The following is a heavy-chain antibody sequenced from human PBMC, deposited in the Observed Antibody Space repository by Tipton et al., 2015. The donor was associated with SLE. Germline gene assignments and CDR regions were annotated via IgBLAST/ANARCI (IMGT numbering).Heavy chain of an antibody. Sequence: TLSLTCTVSGGSISSYYWSWIRQPPGKGLEWIGYIYYSGSTNYNPSLKSRVIISLDMSKNQFSLNLSFVTAADTAVYYCARPNDFWSVQGAFDIWGQGTMVTGSS. CDR1: GGSISSYY. D-gene: IGHD3-3*01. CDR3: ARPNDFWSVQGAFDI. CDR2: IYYSGST. V-gene: IGHV4-59*08. J-gene: IGHJ3*02.